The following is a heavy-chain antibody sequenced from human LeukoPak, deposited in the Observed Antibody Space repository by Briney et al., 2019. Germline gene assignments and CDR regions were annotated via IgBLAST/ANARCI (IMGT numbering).Heavy chain of an antibody. D-gene: IGHD5-24*01. Sequence: GGSLRLSCAASGFTFSSYGMHWVRQAPGKGLEWVAFIRYDGSNKYYADSVKGRFTISRDNSKDTLYLQMNSLRAEDTAVYYCAKDSRGYNPPFDYWGQGTLVTVSS. CDR1: GFTFSSYG. CDR3: AKDSRGYNPPFDY. J-gene: IGHJ4*02. CDR2: IRYDGSNK. V-gene: IGHV3-30*02.